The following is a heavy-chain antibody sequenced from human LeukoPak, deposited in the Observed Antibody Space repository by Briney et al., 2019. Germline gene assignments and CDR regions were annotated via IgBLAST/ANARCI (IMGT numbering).Heavy chain of an antibody. D-gene: IGHD6-6*01. CDR2: IKQDGSEK. Sequence: PGGSLRLSCAASGFTFSRYWMSWVRQAPGKGLEWVANIKQDGSEKDYVDSVKGRFTISRDNAKNSLYLQMNSLRAEDTAVYYCARWNPYSSSSPLDYWGQGTLVTVSS. CDR3: ARWNPYSSSSPLDY. CDR1: GFTFSRYW. J-gene: IGHJ4*02. V-gene: IGHV3-7*01.